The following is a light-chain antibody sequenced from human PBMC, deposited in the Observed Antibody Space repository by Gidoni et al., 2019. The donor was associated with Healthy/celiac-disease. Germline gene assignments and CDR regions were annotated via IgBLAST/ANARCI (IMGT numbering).Light chain of an antibody. Sequence: QSVLPPTPPASGTPAQRVTSSCSGRRSNIGSNTVNWYQQLPGTAPKLLIYSNNQRPSGVPDRFSGSKSGTSASLAISGLQSEDEADYYCAAWDDSLNGWVFGGGTKLTVL. CDR3: AAWDDSLNGWV. CDR2: SNN. J-gene: IGLJ3*02. CDR1: RSNIGSNT. V-gene: IGLV1-44*01.